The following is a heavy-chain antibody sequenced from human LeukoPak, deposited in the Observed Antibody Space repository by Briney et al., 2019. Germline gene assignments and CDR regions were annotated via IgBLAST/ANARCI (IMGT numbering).Heavy chain of an antibody. CDR1: GYSISSGYY. V-gene: IGHV4-38-2*02. J-gene: IGHJ6*03. Sequence: SETLSLTCAVSGYSISSGYYWGWIRQPPGKGLEWIGSIWHSGSTYYNPSLKGRVTISVDTSKNQFSLKLSSVTAADTAVYYCARDSYSNYSYYYYYMDVWGKGTTVTVSS. CDR3: ARDSYSNYSYYYYYMDV. CDR2: IWHSGST. D-gene: IGHD4-11*01.